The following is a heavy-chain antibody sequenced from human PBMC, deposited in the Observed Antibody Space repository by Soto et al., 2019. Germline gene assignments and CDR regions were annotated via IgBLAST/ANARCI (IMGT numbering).Heavy chain of an antibody. J-gene: IGHJ4*02. V-gene: IGHV1-2*02. Sequence: ASVNVSCKXSGYTFTTYYLHWVRQAPGQGLEWMGWIDPNSGITKYAQKFQGRVTVTRDTSISTTYMELSSLTSDDTAVYYCAKENFKFDSWGQGTLVTVSS. CDR1: GYTFTTYY. CDR3: AKENFKFDS. D-gene: IGHD1-7*01. CDR2: IDPNSGIT.